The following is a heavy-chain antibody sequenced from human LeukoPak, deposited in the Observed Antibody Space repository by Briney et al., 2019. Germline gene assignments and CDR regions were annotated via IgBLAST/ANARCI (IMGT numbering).Heavy chain of an antibody. CDR2: IYYSGST. J-gene: IGHJ4*02. Sequence: PSETLPLTCTVSGGSISSYYWSWIRQPPGKGLEWIGYIYYSGSTNYNPSLKSRVTISVDTSKNQFSLKLSSVTAADTAVYYCVRLDYSNFFDYWGQGNLVTVSS. CDR3: VRLDYSNFFDY. D-gene: IGHD4-11*01. V-gene: IGHV4-59*01. CDR1: GGSISSYY.